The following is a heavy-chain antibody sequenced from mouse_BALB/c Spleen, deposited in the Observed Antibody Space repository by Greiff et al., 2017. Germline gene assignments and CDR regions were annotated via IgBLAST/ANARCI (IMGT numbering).Heavy chain of an antibody. V-gene: IGHV5-9-4*01. D-gene: IGHD1-1*01. CDR2: ISSGGSYT. Sequence: EVMLVESGGGLVKPGGSLKLSCAASGFTFSSYAMSWVRQSPEKRLEWVAEISSGGSYTYYPDTVTGRFTISRDNAKNTLYLEMSSLRSEDTAMYYCARGDYYGGAMDYWGQGTSVTVSS. CDR3: ARGDYYGGAMDY. J-gene: IGHJ4*01. CDR1: GFTFSSYA.